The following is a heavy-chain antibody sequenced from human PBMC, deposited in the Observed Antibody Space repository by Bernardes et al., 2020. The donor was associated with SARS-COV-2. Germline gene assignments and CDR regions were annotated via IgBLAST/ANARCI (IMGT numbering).Heavy chain of an antibody. Sequence: GESLKISCKGSGYSFTSYWISWVRQMPGKGLEWMGRIDPSDSYTNYSPSFQGHVTISADKSISTAYLQWSSLKASDTAMYYCARHTLYSSSWYRFLQGATWFDPWGQGTLVTVSS. CDR2: IDPSDSYT. CDR3: ARHTLYSSSWYRFLQGATWFDP. V-gene: IGHV5-10-1*01. D-gene: IGHD6-13*01. J-gene: IGHJ5*02. CDR1: GYSFTSYW.